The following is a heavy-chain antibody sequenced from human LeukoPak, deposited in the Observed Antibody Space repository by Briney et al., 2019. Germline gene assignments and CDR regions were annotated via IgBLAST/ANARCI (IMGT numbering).Heavy chain of an antibody. J-gene: IGHJ5*02. V-gene: IGHV4-34*01. D-gene: IGHD6-6*01. Sequence: SETLSLTCAVYGGSFSGYYWSWIRQPPGKGLEWIGEINHSGSTNYNPSLKSRVTISVDTSKNQFSLKLSSVTAADTAVYYCARGGIAARPKRKGWFDPWGQGTLVTVSS. CDR3: ARGGIAARPKRKGWFDP. CDR1: GGSFSGYY. CDR2: INHSGST.